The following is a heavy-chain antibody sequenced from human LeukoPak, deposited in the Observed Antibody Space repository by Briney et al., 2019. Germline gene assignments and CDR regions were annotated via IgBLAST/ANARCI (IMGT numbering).Heavy chain of an antibody. J-gene: IGHJ4*02. D-gene: IGHD3-10*01. CDR2: INHRGSA. Sequence: PSETLSLTCAVYGGSFSDYFWSWIRQPPGRGLEWIGEINHRGSANYNPSLKSRVTISVDTSKTQFSLKLTSVAAADTAVYYCARRTVRGVIDYWGQGTLVTISS. CDR3: ARRTVRGVIDY. CDR1: GGSFSDYF. V-gene: IGHV4-34*01.